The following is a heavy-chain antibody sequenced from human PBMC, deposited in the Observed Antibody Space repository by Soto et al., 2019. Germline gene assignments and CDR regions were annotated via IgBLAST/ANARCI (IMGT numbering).Heavy chain of an antibody. CDR3: AKGWGRPESYLFKYLDL. CDR1: GFSVTSYA. Sequence: PGGSLRLSCVASGFSVTSYAMHWVRQAPGRGLEWLAVLSYEGNYKYYGASVKGRFTISRDNSKNTVFLEMSSLSAADTAVYFCAKGWGRPESYLFKYLDLWGQGTLVTVSS. CDR2: LSYEGNYK. D-gene: IGHD3-10*01. V-gene: IGHV3-30*18. J-gene: IGHJ4*02.